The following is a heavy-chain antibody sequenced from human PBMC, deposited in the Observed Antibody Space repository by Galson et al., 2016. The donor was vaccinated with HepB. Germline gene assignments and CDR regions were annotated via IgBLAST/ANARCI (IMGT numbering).Heavy chain of an antibody. CDR2: IYSGGGT. V-gene: IGHV3-53*01. CDR3: ARDLPLLG. CDR1: GFTFSNYA. Sequence: SLRLSCAASGFTFSNYALSWGRQAPGKGLEWVSVIYSGGGTYYADSVKGRFTISRDNSKNTLYLQMNSRRAEDTAVYYCARDLPLLGWGQGTLVTVSS. J-gene: IGHJ4*02. D-gene: IGHD2-15*01.